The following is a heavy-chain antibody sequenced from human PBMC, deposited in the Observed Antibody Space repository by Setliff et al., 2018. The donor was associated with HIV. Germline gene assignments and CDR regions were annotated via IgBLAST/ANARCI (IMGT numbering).Heavy chain of an antibody. CDR1: RGSINSGSYC. Sequence: PSETLSLTCTVSRGSINSGSYCWTWIRQPAGKGLEWIGRFYTSGSTTYNPSLRSRLTISVDKSKNQFFLNLSSVTAADTAVYYCARGEGSVTGVRDAFDIWGRGTLVTVSS. J-gene: IGHJ3*02. D-gene: IGHD6-19*01. CDR2: FYTSGST. CDR3: ARGEGSVTGVRDAFDI. V-gene: IGHV4-61*02.